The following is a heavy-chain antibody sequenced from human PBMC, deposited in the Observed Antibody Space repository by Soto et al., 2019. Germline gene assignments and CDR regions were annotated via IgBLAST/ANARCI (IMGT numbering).Heavy chain of an antibody. V-gene: IGHV3-23*01. D-gene: IGHD2-21*02. J-gene: IGHJ3*02. Sequence: GGSLRLSCAASGFTFSSYAMSWVRQAPGKGLEWVSAISGSGGSTYYADSVKGRFTISRDNSKNTLYLQMSSLRAEDTAVYYCAKIVVVTATLGDAFDIWGQGTMVTVSS. CDR1: GFTFSSYA. CDR3: AKIVVVTATLGDAFDI. CDR2: ISGSGGST.